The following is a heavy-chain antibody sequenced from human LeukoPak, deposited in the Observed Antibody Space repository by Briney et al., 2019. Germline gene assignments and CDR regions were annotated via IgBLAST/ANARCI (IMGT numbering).Heavy chain of an antibody. CDR3: AGVISDTVVVPAATSNWFDP. D-gene: IGHD2-2*01. J-gene: IGHJ5*02. CDR2: INHSGST. CDR1: VGSFSGYY. V-gene: IGHV4-34*01. Sequence: SETLSLTCAVYVGSFSGYYWSWIRQPPGKGREWIGEINHSGSTNYNPSLKSRVTISVDTSKNQFSLKLSSVTAADTTVYYCAGVISDTVVVPAATSNWFDPSGQGTLVTVSS.